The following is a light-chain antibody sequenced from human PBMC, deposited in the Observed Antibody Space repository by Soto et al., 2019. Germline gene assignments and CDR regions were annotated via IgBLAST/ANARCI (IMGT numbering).Light chain of an antibody. CDR2: WAS. CDR3: QQYYSPPYT. V-gene: IGKV4-1*01. J-gene: IGKJ2*01. CDR1: QSVLYSSNNKNY. Sequence: DIVMTQSPDSLAVSLGERATINCKSSQSVLYSSNNKNYLGWYQQKPGQTPKLLIYWASTRDSGVPDRFSGSGSGTDLTLTISSPQAEDVAVYYCQQYYSPPYTFGQGTRLEIK.